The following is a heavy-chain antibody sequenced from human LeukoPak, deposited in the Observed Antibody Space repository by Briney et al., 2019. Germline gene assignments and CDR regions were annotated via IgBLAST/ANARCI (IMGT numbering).Heavy chain of an antibody. J-gene: IGHJ3*02. D-gene: IGHD4-23*01. V-gene: IGHV1-58*02. CDR3: AAEGGGGTFDI. CDR2: IVVGSGST. Sequence: GASVKVSCKASGFTFTSSAMQWVRQVRGQRLEWIGWIVVGSGSTNYAQKFQERVTITRDMSTSTAYMELSSLRSEDTAVYYCAAEGGGGTFDIWGQGTMVTVSS. CDR1: GFTFTSSA.